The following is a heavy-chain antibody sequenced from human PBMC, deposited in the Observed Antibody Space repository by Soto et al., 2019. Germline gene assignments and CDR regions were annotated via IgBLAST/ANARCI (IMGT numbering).Heavy chain of an antibody. CDR2: ISTSSSYT. D-gene: IGHD3-22*01. CDR1: GVPFSDYY. J-gene: IGHJ4*02. V-gene: IGHV3-11*05. Sequence: GGSLRLSCAASGVPFSDYYMSWIRQAPGKGLEWVSYISTSSSYTNYADSVKGRFTISRDNAKNSLYLQMNSLRAEDTAVYYCARDYYDSSGLAHDYWGQGTLVTVSS. CDR3: ARDYYDSSGLAHDY.